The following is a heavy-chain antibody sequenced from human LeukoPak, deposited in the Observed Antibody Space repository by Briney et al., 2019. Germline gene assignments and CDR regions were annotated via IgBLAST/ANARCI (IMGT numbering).Heavy chain of an antibody. D-gene: IGHD6-13*01. J-gene: IGHJ3*02. CDR2: ISYSGST. V-gene: IGHV4-39*07. CDR3: ARDLYSSRTNDAFVI. CDR1: GGSISSSSYY. Sequence: SETLSLTRTVSGGSISSSSYYWGWIRQPPGKGLEWIGSISYSGSTHYNPSLKSRVTISVDTSKNQFSLRLSSVTAADTAVYYCARDLYSSRTNDAFVIWGQGTMLTTSS.